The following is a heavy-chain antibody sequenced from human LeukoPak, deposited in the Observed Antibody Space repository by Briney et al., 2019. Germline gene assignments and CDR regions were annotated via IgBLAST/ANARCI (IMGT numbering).Heavy chain of an antibody. CDR1: GFTFSSYA. Sequence: GGSLRLSCAASGFTFSSYAMSWVRQAPGKGLEWVSGIRGGGGSTYYADSVKGRFTISRDNSKNTLYLQMNSLRAEDTAVYYCAKRPGSGSYYFDNWXQGTLVTVSS. CDR3: AKRPGSGSYYFDN. J-gene: IGHJ4*02. CDR2: IRGGGGST. D-gene: IGHD1-26*01. V-gene: IGHV3-23*01.